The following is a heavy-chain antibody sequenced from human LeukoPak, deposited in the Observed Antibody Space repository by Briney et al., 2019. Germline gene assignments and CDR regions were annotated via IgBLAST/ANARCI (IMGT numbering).Heavy chain of an antibody. CDR2: IIPIFGTA. CDR3: AHRRAMIVVDPAGWFDP. J-gene: IGHJ5*02. D-gene: IGHD3-22*01. V-gene: IGHV1-69*05. CDR1: GGTFSSYA. Sequence: SVKVSCKASGGTFSSYAISWVRQAPGQGLEWMGGIIPIFGTANYAQKFQGRVTITTDESTSTAYMELSSLRSEDTAVYYCAHRRAMIVVDPAGWFDPWGQGTLVTVSS.